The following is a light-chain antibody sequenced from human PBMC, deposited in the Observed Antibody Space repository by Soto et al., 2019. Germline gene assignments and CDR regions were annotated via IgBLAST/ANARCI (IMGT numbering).Light chain of an antibody. V-gene: IGKV3-15*01. CDR1: QSVSSN. Sequence: EIVMTQSPATLSVSPGERATLSCRASQSVSSNLVWYQQKPGQAPSLLIYGASTRATGIPARFSGSGSGTEFTLTISSLQSEDFGVYYCQQYNNWPQTFGQGTKLEIK. CDR2: GAS. J-gene: IGKJ2*01. CDR3: QQYNNWPQT.